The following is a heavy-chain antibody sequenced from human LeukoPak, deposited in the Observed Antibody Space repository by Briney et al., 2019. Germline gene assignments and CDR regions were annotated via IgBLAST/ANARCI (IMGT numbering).Heavy chain of an antibody. J-gene: IGHJ2*01. Sequence: SETLSLTCTVSGGSISSYYWSWIRQPPVKGLEWIGYIYYSGSTNYNPSLKSRVTISGDTSKNQFSLKLSSVTAADTAVYYCARDKGLAAAGHWYFDLWGRGTLVTVSS. V-gene: IGHV4-59*01. D-gene: IGHD6-13*01. CDR3: ARDKGLAAAGHWYFDL. CDR1: GGSISSYY. CDR2: IYYSGST.